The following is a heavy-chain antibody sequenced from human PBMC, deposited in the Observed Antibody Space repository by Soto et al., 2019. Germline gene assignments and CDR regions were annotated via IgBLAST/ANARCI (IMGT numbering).Heavy chain of an antibody. CDR3: ARGLTMGQLPSHFDH. Sequence: ASKTLYLNCTFSVGSAINDNFYWSWIRQPPGKGLEWIGYVHSSGITNYNPSLKRRVTISVDTSRNQFSLRLSSVTAADTAVYYCARGLTMGQLPSHFDHWGQGTLVTVSS. CDR2: VHSSGIT. V-gene: IGHV4-61*01. J-gene: IGHJ5*02. D-gene: IGHD3-16*01. CDR1: VGSAINDNFY.